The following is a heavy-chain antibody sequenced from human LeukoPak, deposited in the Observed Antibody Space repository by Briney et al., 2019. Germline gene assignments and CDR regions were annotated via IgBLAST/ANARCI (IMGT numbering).Heavy chain of an antibody. D-gene: IGHD3-3*01. J-gene: IGHJ6*03. Sequence: GGSLRLSCGASGFTFSSYWISWVRQAPGKGLEWVSSISSSPTYIYYADSLKNRFTISRDNAKNSLYLQMNSLRAEDTAVYYCARENIDDFWSGYSTLHYYYYMDVWGKGTTVTVSS. CDR2: ISSSPTYI. V-gene: IGHV3-21*01. CDR3: ARENIDDFWSGYSTLHYYYYMDV. CDR1: GFTFSSYW.